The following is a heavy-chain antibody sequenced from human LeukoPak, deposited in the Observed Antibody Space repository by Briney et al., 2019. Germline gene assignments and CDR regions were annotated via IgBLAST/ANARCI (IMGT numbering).Heavy chain of an antibody. J-gene: IGHJ4*02. CDR2: IKQDGSEK. CDR1: GFTFSSYW. CDR3: ARDGDYYGSGSYRDTPFDY. D-gene: IGHD3-10*01. V-gene: IGHV3-7*01. Sequence: GGSLRLSCAASGFTFSSYWMSWVRQAPGKGLEWVANIKQDGSEKYYVDSVKGRFTISRDNAKNPLYLQMNSLRAEDTAVYYCARDGDYYGSGSYRDTPFDYWGQGTLVTVSS.